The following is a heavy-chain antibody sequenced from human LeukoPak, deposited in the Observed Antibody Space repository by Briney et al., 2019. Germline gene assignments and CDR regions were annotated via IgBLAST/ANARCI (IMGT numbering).Heavy chain of an antibody. CDR3: ARGSEVGKDFDC. V-gene: IGHV1-46*01. J-gene: IGHJ4*02. D-gene: IGHD1-1*01. Sequence: GASVKVSCKASGYTFTYHYIHLVRQAPGQGLEWMGIINPSNGDTNYAQRFQGRVTMTRDTSTSTVYMELSSLDSEDTAVYYCARGSEVGKDFDCWGQGTLDSVSS. CDR2: INPSNGDT. CDR1: GYTFTYHY.